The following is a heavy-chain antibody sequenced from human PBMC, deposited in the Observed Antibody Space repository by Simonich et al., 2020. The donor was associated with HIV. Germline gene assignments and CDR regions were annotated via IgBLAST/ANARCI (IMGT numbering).Heavy chain of an antibody. J-gene: IGHJ4*02. CDR1: GFTFSNAW. V-gene: IGHV3-15*01. D-gene: IGHD2-15*01. Sequence: EVQLVESGGGLVKPGGSLRLSCAASGFTFSNAWMSWVRQAQGKGLEWVGRIKSKTDGETTHYAAPVKGRFTISRDDSKNTLYLQMNSLKTEDTAVYFCTTDDYSYYFDYWGQGTLVTVSS. CDR3: TTDDYSYYFDY. CDR2: IKSKTDGETT.